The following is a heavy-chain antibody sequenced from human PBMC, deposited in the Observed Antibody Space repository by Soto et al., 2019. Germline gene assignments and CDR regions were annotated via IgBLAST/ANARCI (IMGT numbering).Heavy chain of an antibody. Sequence: KTSETLSLTCTVSGGSISSSSYYWGWIRQPPGKGLEWIGSIYYSGSTYYNPSLKSRVTISVDTSKNQFSLKLSSVTAADTAVYYCARQPGRSSGYYYGMDVWGQGTTVTVSS. J-gene: IGHJ6*02. V-gene: IGHV4-39*01. CDR1: GGSISSSSYY. CDR3: ARQPGRSSGYYYGMDV. D-gene: IGHD3-10*01. CDR2: IYYSGST.